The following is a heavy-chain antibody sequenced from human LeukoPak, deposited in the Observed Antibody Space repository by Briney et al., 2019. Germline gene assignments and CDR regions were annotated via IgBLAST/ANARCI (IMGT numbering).Heavy chain of an antibody. V-gene: IGHV3-30*02. CDR1: GFTFSNYG. Sequence: GGSLRLSCAASGFTFSNYGMHWVRQAPGKGLQWVAFIQYDGSEKDYIDSVKGRLTISRDNFKNTSYLQMSDLRPEDTAVYYCAKGYSYGPDYWGQGTLVTVSS. D-gene: IGHD5-18*01. CDR3: AKGYSYGPDY. CDR2: IQYDGSEK. J-gene: IGHJ4*02.